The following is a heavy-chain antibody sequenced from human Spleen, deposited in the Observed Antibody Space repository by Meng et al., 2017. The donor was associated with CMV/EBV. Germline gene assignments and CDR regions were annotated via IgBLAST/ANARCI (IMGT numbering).Heavy chain of an antibody. CDR1: GFTLTTYP. V-gene: IGHV3-30*04. Sequence: GGSLRLSCAASGFTLTTYPMNWVRQAPGKGLEWVAIISFDGDKDFYSDSVKGRFTISRDNAKNSLYLQMNSLRAEDTALYYCAKGTQLELRAWFDPWGQGTLVTVSS. D-gene: IGHD1-7*01. J-gene: IGHJ5*02. CDR2: ISFDGDKD. CDR3: AKGTQLELRAWFDP.